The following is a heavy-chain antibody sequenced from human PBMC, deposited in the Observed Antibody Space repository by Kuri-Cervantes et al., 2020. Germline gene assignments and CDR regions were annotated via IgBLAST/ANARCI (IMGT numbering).Heavy chain of an antibody. Sequence: ASVKVSCKASGYTFTDYYIHWVRQAPGQGLEWMGWINPKSGDTKYAQNFQGRVTMTRDTSISTANMELSSLTSDDTAVYYCARGYYYDFGGDYWGQGTLVTVSS. V-gene: IGHV1-2*02. D-gene: IGHD3-22*01. CDR3: ARGYYYDFGGDY. CDR2: INPKSGDT. J-gene: IGHJ4*02. CDR1: GYTFTDYY.